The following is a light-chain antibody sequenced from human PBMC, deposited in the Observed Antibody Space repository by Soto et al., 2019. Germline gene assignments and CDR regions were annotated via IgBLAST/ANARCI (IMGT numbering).Light chain of an antibody. CDR2: KAS. CDR1: QSISSW. J-gene: IGKJ1*01. Sequence: DIQMTQSPSTLSASVGDRVTITCRASQSISSWLAWYQQKPGKAPKLLIYKASSLESGVPSRFSGSGSGTEFTLTISSMQPDDFATYYCQQYNSYSPGRTFGQGTKVDIK. V-gene: IGKV1-5*03. CDR3: QQYNSYSPGRT.